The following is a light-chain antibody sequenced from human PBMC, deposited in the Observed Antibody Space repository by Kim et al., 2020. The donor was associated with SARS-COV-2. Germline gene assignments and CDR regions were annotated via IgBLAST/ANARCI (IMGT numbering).Light chain of an antibody. J-gene: IGLJ1*01. CDR1: SSDVGGYNY. Sequence: QSALTQPASVSGSPGQSITISCTGTSSDVGGYNYVSWYQQHPGKAPKLMIYDVSNRPSGVSNRFSGSKSGNTASLTISGLQAEDEADYYCSSYTSSSTPRGFGTGTQLTVL. CDR2: DVS. V-gene: IGLV2-14*03. CDR3: SSYTSSSTPRG.